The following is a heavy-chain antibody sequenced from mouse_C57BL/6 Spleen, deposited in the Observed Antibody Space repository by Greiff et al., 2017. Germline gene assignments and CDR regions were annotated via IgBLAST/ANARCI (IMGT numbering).Heavy chain of an antibody. V-gene: IGHV1-82*01. Sequence: VQLQQSGPELVKPGASVKISCKASGYAFSSSWMNWVKQRPGKGLEWIGRIYPGDGDTNYNGKFKGKATLTADKSSSTAYMQLSSLTSEDSAVYFCARQTVAWFAYWGQGTLVTVSA. CDR1: GYAFSSSW. CDR3: ARQTVAWFAY. J-gene: IGHJ3*01. CDR2: IYPGDGDT. D-gene: IGHD4-1*01.